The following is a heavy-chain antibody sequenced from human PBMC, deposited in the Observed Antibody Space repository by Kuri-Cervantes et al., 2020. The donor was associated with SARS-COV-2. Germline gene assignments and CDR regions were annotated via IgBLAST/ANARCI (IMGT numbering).Heavy chain of an antibody. J-gene: IGHJ4*02. CDR3: ARVGRAGPFDY. Sequence: SQTLSLTCAVSGGSISTTNYYWAWIRQPPGKGLEWIGSIYHSGSTYYNPSLKSRVTISVDTSKNQFSLKLSSVTAADTAVYYCARVGRAGPFDYWGQGTLVTVSS. CDR1: GGSISTTNYY. D-gene: IGHD6-13*01. CDR2: IYHSGST. V-gene: IGHV4-39*07.